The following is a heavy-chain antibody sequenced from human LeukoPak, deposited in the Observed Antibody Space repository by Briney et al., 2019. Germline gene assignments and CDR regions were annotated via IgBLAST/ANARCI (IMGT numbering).Heavy chain of an antibody. Sequence: AGGSLRLSCAASGFTFSSYSMNWVRQAPGKGLEWVSSISSGSSYIYYADSVKGRFTISRDNAKNSLYLQMNSLRAEDTAVYYCARDRLLSAYDYWGQGTLVTVSS. CDR1: GFTFSSYS. CDR3: ARDRLLSAYDY. D-gene: IGHD3-16*02. V-gene: IGHV3-21*01. J-gene: IGHJ4*02. CDR2: ISSGSSYI.